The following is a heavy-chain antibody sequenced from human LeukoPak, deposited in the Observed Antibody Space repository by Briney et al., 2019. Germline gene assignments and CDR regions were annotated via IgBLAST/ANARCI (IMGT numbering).Heavy chain of an antibody. J-gene: IGHJ4*02. Sequence: GGSLRLSCSASGFSFSNYNMYWVRQAPGKGLEYVSAIFKSGSGTFYADSVKGRFTISRDNSKNTLFLQMSSLTTDDTAVYCCVKKGVVAPTGDYYFDFWGQGTLVTVSS. CDR3: VKKGVVAPTGDYYFDF. V-gene: IGHV3-64D*06. D-gene: IGHD5-12*01. CDR2: IFKSGSGT. CDR1: GFSFSNYN.